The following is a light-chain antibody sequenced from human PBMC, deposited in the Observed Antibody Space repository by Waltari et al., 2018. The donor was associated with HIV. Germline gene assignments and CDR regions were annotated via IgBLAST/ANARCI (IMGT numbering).Light chain of an antibody. CDR2: GAS. J-gene: IGKJ1*01. CDR3: QQYSNWPRT. Sequence: ELVMTPSPATLSVSPGDRATLSCRASQSVSSKLAWYQHKPAQAPRLLIYGASTRTTGIPARFSGSGSGTEFTLTISSRQSEDFAVYYCQQYSNWPRTFGQGTKVEIK. CDR1: QSVSSK. V-gene: IGKV3-15*01.